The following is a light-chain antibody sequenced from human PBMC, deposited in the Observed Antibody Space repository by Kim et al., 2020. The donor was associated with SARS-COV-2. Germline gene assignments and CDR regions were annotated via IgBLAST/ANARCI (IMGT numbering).Light chain of an antibody. CDR3: QQYRSDRT. CDR2: EAS. CDR1: HSIGSW. V-gene: IGKV1-5*03. Sequence: SASVGGGITSTGRGSHSIGSWVAWEQQKAGEAPKHRIYEASRVERGVPARLSSGRSGTEYTRTISSLQADDFATYYWQQYRSDRTLGQGTKVDIK. J-gene: IGKJ1*01.